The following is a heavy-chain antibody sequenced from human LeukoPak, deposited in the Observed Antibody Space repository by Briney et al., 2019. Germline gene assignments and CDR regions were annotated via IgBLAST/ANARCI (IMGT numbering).Heavy chain of an antibody. Sequence: PSETLSLTCTVSGGSISSSSYYWGWIRQPPGKGLEWIGSIYYSGSTNYNPSLKSRVTISVDTSKNQFSLKLSSVTAADTAVYYCARGYLTEGGATARRVHYMDVWGKGTTVTVSS. J-gene: IGHJ6*03. V-gene: IGHV4-39*07. CDR2: IYYSGST. CDR1: GGSISSSSYY. CDR3: ARGYLTEGGATARRVHYMDV. D-gene: IGHD5-12*01.